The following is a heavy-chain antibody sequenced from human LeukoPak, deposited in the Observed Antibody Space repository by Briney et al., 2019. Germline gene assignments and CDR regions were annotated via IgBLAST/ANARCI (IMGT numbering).Heavy chain of an antibody. CDR2: ISGSGGST. J-gene: IGHJ6*03. V-gene: IGHV3-23*01. CDR3: AKDGVRFLEWLLYYYYYMDV. CDR1: GFTFRSYD. Sequence: GGSLRLSCAASGFTFRSYDMSWVRQAPGKGLEWVSAISGSGGSTYYADSVKGRFTTSRDNSKNTLYLQMNSLGAEDTAVYYCAKDGVRFLEWLLYYYYYMDVWGKGTTVTVSS. D-gene: IGHD3-3*01.